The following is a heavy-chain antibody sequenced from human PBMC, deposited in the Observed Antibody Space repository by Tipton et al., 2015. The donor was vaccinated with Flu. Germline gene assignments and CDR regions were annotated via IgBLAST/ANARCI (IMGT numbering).Heavy chain of an antibody. V-gene: IGHV4-31*03. CDR2: IYYSGST. CDR3: SISGVKSFYTPLCFFLSMDV. D-gene: IGHD2-2*02. CDR1: GGSISSGGYY. J-gene: IGHJ6*02. Sequence: TLSLTCTVSGGSISSGGYYWSWIRQHPGKGLEWIGYIYYSGSTYYNPFLKSRVIISVDTSKNQFSLKLSSVTAADTAVYYCSISGVKSFYTPLCFFLSMDVWGQVTTLTFSS.